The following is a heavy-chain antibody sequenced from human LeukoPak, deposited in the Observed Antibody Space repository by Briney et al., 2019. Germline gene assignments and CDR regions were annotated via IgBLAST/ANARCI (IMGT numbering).Heavy chain of an antibody. J-gene: IGHJ4*02. V-gene: IGHV4-39*07. CDR1: GGSISSSNYY. Sequence: SETLSLTCTVSGGSISSSNYYCAWIRQPPGKGLEWIGSIYYGGSTYYNPSLKSRVTISIDTSKNQFSLRLNSVTAADTAVYYCARDFVLRHGDPPRSRFDYWGQGALVTVSS. D-gene: IGHD4-17*01. CDR2: IYYGGST. CDR3: ARDFVLRHGDPPRSRFDY.